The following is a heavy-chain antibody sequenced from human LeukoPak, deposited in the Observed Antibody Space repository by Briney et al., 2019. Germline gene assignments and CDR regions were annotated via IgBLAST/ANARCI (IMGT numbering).Heavy chain of an antibody. D-gene: IGHD3-10*01. J-gene: IGHJ3*02. V-gene: IGHV4-59*01. CDR3: ATIDPTYYYGSGSYSFDI. CDR1: GGSIXXYY. Sequence: GGSIXXYYWSWXRXPPGKGLEWIGYIYYSGSTNYNPSLKSRVTISVDTSKNQFSLKLSSVTAADTAVYYCATIDPTYYYGSGSYSFDIWGQGTMVTVSS. CDR2: IYYSGST.